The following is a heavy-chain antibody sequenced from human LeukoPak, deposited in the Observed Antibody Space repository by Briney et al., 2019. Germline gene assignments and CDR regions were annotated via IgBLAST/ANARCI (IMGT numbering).Heavy chain of an antibody. CDR2: IYYSGST. CDR3: ARESITMVRGVPKREFDY. D-gene: IGHD3-10*01. CDR1: GGSISSYY. J-gene: IGHJ4*02. V-gene: IGHV4-59*01. Sequence: PSETLSLTCTVSGGSISSYYWSWIRQPPGKGLEWIGYIYYSGSTNYNPSLKSRVTISVDTSKNQFSLKLSSVTAADTAVYYCARESITMVRGVPKREFDYWGQGTLVTVSS.